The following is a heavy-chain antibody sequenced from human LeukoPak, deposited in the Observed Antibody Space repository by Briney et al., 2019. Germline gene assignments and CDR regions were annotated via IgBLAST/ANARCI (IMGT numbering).Heavy chain of an antibody. CDR1: GFTFSSYA. V-gene: IGHV3-23*01. J-gene: IGHJ4*02. Sequence: GGSLRLSCAASGFTFSSYAMSWVRQAPGKGLEWVSAISGSGDSTYYGDSVKGRFTISRDNSKNTLYLQMNSLRAEDTAVYYCAKEGSIAVAGTEDWGQGTLVTVSS. D-gene: IGHD6-19*01. CDR3: AKEGSIAVAGTED. CDR2: ISGSGDST.